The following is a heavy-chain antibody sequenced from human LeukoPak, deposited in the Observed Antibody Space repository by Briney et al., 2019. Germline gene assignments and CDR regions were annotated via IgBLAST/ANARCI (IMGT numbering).Heavy chain of an antibody. CDR2: ISAYNGNT. J-gene: IGHJ5*02. D-gene: IGHD3-3*01. CDR3: ARDPYDFWRGYYNWFDP. V-gene: IGHV1-18*01. CDR1: GYTFTSYG. Sequence: ASVKVSCKASGYTFTSYGISWVRQAPGQGLEWMGWISAYNGNTNYAQKLQGRVTMTTDTSTSTAYMELRSLRSDDTAVYYCARDPYDFWRGYYNWFDPWGQGTLVTVSS.